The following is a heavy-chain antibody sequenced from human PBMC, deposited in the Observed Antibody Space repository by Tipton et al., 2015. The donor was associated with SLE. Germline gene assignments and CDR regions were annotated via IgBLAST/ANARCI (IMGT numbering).Heavy chain of an antibody. D-gene: IGHD3-16*01. CDR3: ARGAGPITSFGNYYYYYMDV. CDR1: GYTFTSYY. V-gene: IGHV1-46*01. Sequence: QLEQSGAEVKKPGASVKVSCKASGYTFTSYYMHWVRQAPGQGLEWMGIINPSGGSTSYAQKFQGRVTMTRDTSTSTVYMGLSSRRSEDTAVYYCARGAGPITSFGNYYYYYMDVWGKGTTVTVSS. J-gene: IGHJ6*03. CDR2: INPSGGST.